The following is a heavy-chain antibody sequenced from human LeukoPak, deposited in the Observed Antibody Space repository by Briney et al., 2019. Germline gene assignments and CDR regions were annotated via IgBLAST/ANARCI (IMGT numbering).Heavy chain of an antibody. CDR1: GGSISSYY. J-gene: IGHJ4*02. V-gene: IGHV4-59*12. D-gene: IGHD1-26*01. CDR3: ARGHGYSGSYYSWGYY. Sequence: PSETLSLTCTVSGGSISSYYWSWIRQPPGKALEWIGNIFYSGSTYYSPSLKSRVTISLDTSRNQFSLKLSSVTAADTAVYYCARGHGYSGSYYSWGYYWGQGTLVTVSS. CDR2: IFYSGST.